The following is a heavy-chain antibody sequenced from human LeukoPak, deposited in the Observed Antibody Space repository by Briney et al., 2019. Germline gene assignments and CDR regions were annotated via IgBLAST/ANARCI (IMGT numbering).Heavy chain of an antibody. D-gene: IGHD3-3*01. Sequence: PSETLSLTCTVSGGSISSYYWSWIRQPPGQGLVWIGYIYYSGSTNYNPSLKSRVTISVDTSKNQFSLKLSSVTAADAVVYYCARDCHDFWSGPLYNWFDPWGQGTLVTVSS. CDR2: IYYSGST. V-gene: IGHV4-59*01. CDR3: ARDCHDFWSGPLYNWFDP. J-gene: IGHJ5*02. CDR1: GGSISSYY.